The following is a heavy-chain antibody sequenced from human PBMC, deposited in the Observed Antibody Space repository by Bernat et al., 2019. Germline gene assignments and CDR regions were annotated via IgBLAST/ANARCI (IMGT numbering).Heavy chain of an antibody. CDR1: GFTFSSYG. V-gene: IGHV3-33*06. D-gene: IGHD3-22*01. CDR3: AKDGYYYDSSGYYYPIDY. CDR2: IWYDGSNK. Sequence: QVQLVESGGGVVQPGRSLRLSCAASGFTFSSYGMHWVRQAPGKGLEWVAVIWYDGSNKYYADSVKGRFTISRDNSKNTLYLQMNSLRAEDTAVYYCAKDGYYYDSSGYYYPIDYWGQGTLVTVSS. J-gene: IGHJ4*02.